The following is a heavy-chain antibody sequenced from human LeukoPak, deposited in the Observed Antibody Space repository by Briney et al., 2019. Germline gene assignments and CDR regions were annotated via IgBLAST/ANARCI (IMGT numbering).Heavy chain of an antibody. CDR3: ARLGTYSGNLFDN. V-gene: IGHV4-39*01. J-gene: IGHJ4*02. D-gene: IGHD1-26*01. Sequence: PSETLSLTCTVSGGSVSSDSYYWAWIRQPPGKGLQWTGSINYSRTTFYSSSLKSRITLSMDASKNQFSLRLTSVTAADTAVYYCARLGTYSGNLFDNWGQGTLVTVSS. CDR2: INYSRTT. CDR1: GGSVSSDSYY.